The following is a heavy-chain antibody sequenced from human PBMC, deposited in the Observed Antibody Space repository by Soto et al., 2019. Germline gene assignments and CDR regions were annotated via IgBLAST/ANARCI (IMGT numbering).Heavy chain of an antibody. V-gene: IGHV2-26*01. D-gene: IGHD5-18*01. CDR1: GFSLSNARMG. Sequence: QVTLKESGPVLVKPTETLTLTCTVSGFSLSNARMGVSWIRQPPGKALEWLAHIFSNDEKSYSTSLKSRLTISKDTSKSQVVLTMTNMDPVDTATDYCARGTAMVPFDPWGQGTLVTVSS. CDR3: ARGTAMVPFDP. CDR2: IFSNDEK. J-gene: IGHJ5*02.